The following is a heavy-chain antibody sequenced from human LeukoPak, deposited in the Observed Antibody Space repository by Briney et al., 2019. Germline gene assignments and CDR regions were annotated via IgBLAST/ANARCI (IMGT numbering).Heavy chain of an antibody. CDR2: IYHSGIT. CDR1: GGSINSGAFY. D-gene: IGHD3-3*01. Sequence: PSETLSLTCTVSGGSINSGAFYWNWIRQPPGKGLEWIGYIYHSGITYYNPSLKSRVTISVDTSKNQFSLKLSSVTAADTAVYYCARFLEWLGPPSYYYYMDVWGKGTTVTVSS. J-gene: IGHJ6*03. CDR3: ARFLEWLGPPSYYYYMDV. V-gene: IGHV4-30-2*01.